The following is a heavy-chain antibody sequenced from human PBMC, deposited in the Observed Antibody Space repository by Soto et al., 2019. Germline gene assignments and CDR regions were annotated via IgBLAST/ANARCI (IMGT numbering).Heavy chain of an antibody. Sequence: TSETLSLTCTVSGGSISSGSYYWAWIRQPPGKGLEWIGSIYYSGSTYYNPSLKSRVTISVDTSKNQFSLKLSSVTAADTAVYYCASERFSYFDYWGQGTLVTVSS. J-gene: IGHJ4*02. CDR3: ASERFSYFDY. CDR2: IYYSGST. D-gene: IGHD3-3*01. V-gene: IGHV4-39*01. CDR1: GGSISSGSYY.